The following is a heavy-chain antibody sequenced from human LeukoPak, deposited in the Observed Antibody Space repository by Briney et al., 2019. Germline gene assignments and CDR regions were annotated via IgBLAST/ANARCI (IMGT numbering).Heavy chain of an antibody. CDR1: GFTFGDYA. CDR2: ISWNSGSI. CDR3: AKARWAVGGDLFDS. V-gene: IGHV3-9*01. J-gene: IGHJ4*02. Sequence: GRSLRLSCAASGFTFGDYAMHWVRQAPGKGLEWVSGISWNSGSIGYADSVKGRFTISRDNAKNSLYLQMNNLRTDDTALYYCAKARWAVGGDLFDSWGQGALVAVSS. D-gene: IGHD3-16*01.